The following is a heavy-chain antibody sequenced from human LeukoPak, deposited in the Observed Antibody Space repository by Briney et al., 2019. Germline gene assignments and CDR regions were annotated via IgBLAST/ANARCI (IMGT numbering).Heavy chain of an antibody. CDR2: IRYDGSNK. V-gene: IGHV3-30*02. D-gene: IGHD3-22*01. CDR1: GFTFSSYG. Sequence: GGSLRLSCAASGFTFSSYGMHWVRQAPGKGLEWVAFIRYDGSNKYYADSVKGRFTISRDNSKNTLYLQMNSLRSEDTAVYYCARAREYYYDSSGYSDAFDIWGQGTMVTVSS. CDR3: ARAREYYYDSSGYSDAFDI. J-gene: IGHJ3*02.